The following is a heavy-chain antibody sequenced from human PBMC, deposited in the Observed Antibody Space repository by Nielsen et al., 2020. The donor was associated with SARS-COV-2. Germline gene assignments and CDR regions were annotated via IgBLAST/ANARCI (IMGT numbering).Heavy chain of an antibody. CDR2: ISGSGGST. Sequence: GGSLRLSCAASGFTVSSNYMSWVRQAPGKGLEWVSAISGSGGSTYYADSVKGRFTISRDNSKNTLYLQMNSLRAEDTAVYYCAKVLSGSSWLPDYWGQGTLVTVSS. CDR3: AKVLSGSSWLPDY. J-gene: IGHJ4*02. V-gene: IGHV3-23*01. CDR1: GFTVSSNY. D-gene: IGHD6-13*01.